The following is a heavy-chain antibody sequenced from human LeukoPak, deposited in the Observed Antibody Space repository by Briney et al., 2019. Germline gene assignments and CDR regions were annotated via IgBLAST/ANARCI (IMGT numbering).Heavy chain of an antibody. J-gene: IGHJ6*03. CDR1: GFTFSSYS. CDR3: AREGYSSGWYRYYYMDV. D-gene: IGHD6-19*01. V-gene: IGHV3-48*01. CDR2: ISSSSSTI. Sequence: PGGSLRLSCAASGFTFSSYSMSWVRQAPGKGLEWVSYISSSSSTIYYADSVKGRFTIYRNNAKNSLYLQMNSLRAEDTAVYYCAREGYSSGWYRYYYMDVWGKGTTVTVSS.